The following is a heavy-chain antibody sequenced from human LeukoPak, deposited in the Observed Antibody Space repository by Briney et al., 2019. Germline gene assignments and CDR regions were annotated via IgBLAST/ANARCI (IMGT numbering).Heavy chain of an antibody. J-gene: IGHJ4*02. CDR2: ISYDGSNK. V-gene: IGHV3-30-3*01. CDR3: APGGYCSGGSCYPLDY. Sequence: GGSLRLSCAASGFTFSSYAMHWVRQAPGKGLEWVAVISYDGSNKYYADSVKGRFTISRDNSKNTLYLQMNSLRAEDTAVYYCAPGGYCSGGSCYPLDYWGQGTLVTVSS. CDR1: GFTFSSYA. D-gene: IGHD2-15*01.